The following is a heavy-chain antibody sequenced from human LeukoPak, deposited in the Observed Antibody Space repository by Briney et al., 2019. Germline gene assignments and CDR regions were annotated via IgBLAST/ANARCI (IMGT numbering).Heavy chain of an antibody. CDR2: ISSSGSTI. D-gene: IGHD3-22*01. CDR1: GFTFSSYE. Sequence: GGSLRLSCAASGFTFSSYEMNWVRQAPGKGLEWVSYISSSGSTIYYADSVKGRFTISRDNAKNSLYLQMNSLRAEDTAVYYCARDRYYDGSGYYPDAFDIWGQGTMVTVSS. CDR3: ARDRYYDGSGYYPDAFDI. J-gene: IGHJ3*02. V-gene: IGHV3-48*03.